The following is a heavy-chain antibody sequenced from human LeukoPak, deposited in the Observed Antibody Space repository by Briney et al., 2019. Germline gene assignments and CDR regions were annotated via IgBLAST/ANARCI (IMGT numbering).Heavy chain of an antibody. D-gene: IGHD1-26*01. CDR1: GFTFSNYA. CDR2: ISGSGGST. CDR3: AKDLYEWELLSSLDY. J-gene: IGHJ4*02. V-gene: IGHV3-23*01. Sequence: GGSLRLSCAASGFTFSNYAMSWVRQAPGKGLEWVSAISGSGGSTYYADSVKGRFTISRDNSKNTLYLQMNSLRAEDTAVYYCAKDLYEWELLSSLDYWGQGTLVTVSS.